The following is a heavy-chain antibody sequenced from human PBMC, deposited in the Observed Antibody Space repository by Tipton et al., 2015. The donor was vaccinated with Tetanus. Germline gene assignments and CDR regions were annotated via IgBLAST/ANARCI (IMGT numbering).Heavy chain of an antibody. CDR3: ARPIKQWLVPVDS. V-gene: IGHV4-31*03. CDR2: VYYSGST. Sequence: TLSLTCSVSGASISSGGYFWNWIRHHPGKGLEWIGYVYYSGSTHYNPSLKSRVTISVDTSRNQFFLNLSSVTAADTAVYYCARPIKQWLVPVDSWGQGTLVTVSS. D-gene: IGHD6-19*01. J-gene: IGHJ4*02. CDR1: GASISSGGYF.